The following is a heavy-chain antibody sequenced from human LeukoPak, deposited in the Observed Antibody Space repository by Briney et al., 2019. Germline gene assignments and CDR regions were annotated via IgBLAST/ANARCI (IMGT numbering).Heavy chain of an antibody. Sequence: GGSLRLSCAASGFTFSSYAMHWVRQAPGKGLEWVAVISYDGSNKYYADSVKGRFTISRDNSKNTLYLQMNSLRAEDTAVYYCARAMGERIAVAGPFYYYYMDVWGKGTTVTVSS. J-gene: IGHJ6*03. V-gene: IGHV3-30*04. CDR1: GFTFSSYA. D-gene: IGHD6-19*01. CDR3: ARAMGERIAVAGPFYYYYMDV. CDR2: ISYDGSNK.